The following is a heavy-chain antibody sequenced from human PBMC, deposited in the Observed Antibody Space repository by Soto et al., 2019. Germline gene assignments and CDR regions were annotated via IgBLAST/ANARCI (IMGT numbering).Heavy chain of an antibody. V-gene: IGHV1-69*06. CDR3: AKDSGGAQFRYFDY. CDR2: IMPIFGTT. D-gene: IGHD3-16*01. Sequence: QVQLVQSGAEVKNPGSSVKVSCKAPGGTFSSIAIGWVQLAPGQGLEWMGGIMPIFGTTKYAQKFQGRITITADKSTDTAYMELSSLRSEDTAVYYCAKDSGGAQFRYFDYWGQGTLVTVSS. CDR1: GGTFSSIA. J-gene: IGHJ4*02.